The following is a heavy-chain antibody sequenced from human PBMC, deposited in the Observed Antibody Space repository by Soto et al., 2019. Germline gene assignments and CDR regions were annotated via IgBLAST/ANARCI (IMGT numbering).Heavy chain of an antibody. CDR2: IIPIFGTA. CDR3: AREGTSDYGGYFQH. CDR1: GGTFSSYA. J-gene: IGHJ1*01. Sequence: QVQLVQSGAEVKKPGSSVKVSCKASGGTFSSYAISWVRQAPGQGLEWMGGIIPIFGTANYAQKFQGRVTXXAXEXXSTDYMELSSLRSEDTAVYYCAREGTSDYGGYFQHWGQGTLVTVSS. D-gene: IGHD4-17*01. V-gene: IGHV1-69*12.